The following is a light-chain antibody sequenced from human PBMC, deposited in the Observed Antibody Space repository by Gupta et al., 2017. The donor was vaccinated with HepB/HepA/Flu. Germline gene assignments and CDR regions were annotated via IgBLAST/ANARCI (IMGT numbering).Light chain of an antibody. J-gene: IGKJ1*01. Sequence: DVQVTQSPSSLSASIGDRVTITCRASQAISDRLAWYQQEAGKVPRLIIYGASSLQSGVPSRFSGRGFGTDFSLTISSLQPEDVATYYCKQYFGGPRTFGQGTKVEI. CDR2: GAS. CDR3: KQYFGGPRT. CDR1: QAISDR. V-gene: IGKV1-27*01.